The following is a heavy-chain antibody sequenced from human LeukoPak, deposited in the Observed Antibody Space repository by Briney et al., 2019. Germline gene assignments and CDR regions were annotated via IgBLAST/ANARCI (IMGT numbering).Heavy chain of an antibody. J-gene: IGHJ4*02. CDR3: ARERRYYDSSGSTTYYFDY. Sequence: PGGSRRLSCAASGFTVISNYMSWVRQAPGKGLEWVSVIYSGGSTYYADSVKGRFTISRDNSKNTLYLQMNSLRAEDTAVYYCARERRYYDSSGSTTYYFDYWGQGTLVTVSS. V-gene: IGHV3-53*01. CDR2: IYSGGST. CDR1: GFTVISNY. D-gene: IGHD3-22*01.